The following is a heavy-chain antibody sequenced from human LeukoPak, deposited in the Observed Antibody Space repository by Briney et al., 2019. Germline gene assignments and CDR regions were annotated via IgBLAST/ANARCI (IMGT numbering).Heavy chain of an antibody. CDR2: IYYNGDA. CDR1: GGSISSYF. V-gene: IGHV4-59*07. CDR3: ASSGTHEDSTFDP. D-gene: IGHD1-14*01. Sequence: SDTLSLTCIVSGGSISSYFWSWIRQPPAKAPEWIGYIYYNGDANYNPSLKSRVSMSVDTSRNQFSLTLTSVTSADTAVYYCASSGTHEDSTFDPWGQGTLVTVSS. J-gene: IGHJ5*02.